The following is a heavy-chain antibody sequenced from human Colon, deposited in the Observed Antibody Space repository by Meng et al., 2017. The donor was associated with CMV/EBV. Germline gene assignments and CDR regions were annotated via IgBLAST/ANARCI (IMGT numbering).Heavy chain of an antibody. J-gene: IGHJ4*02. CDR3: ARDGRCSRSGGSCLDY. D-gene: IGHD2-15*01. CDR1: GGSVSSGIHY. CDR2: IDYSGST. Sequence: GSLRLSCNVSGGSVSSGIHYWNWIRQSPGKGLEWIGNIDYSGSTKYNPSLKSRITMSVDTSKNQFSLKLSSVTAADTAMYYCARDGRCSRSGGSCLDYWDQGALVTVSS. V-gene: IGHV4-61*01.